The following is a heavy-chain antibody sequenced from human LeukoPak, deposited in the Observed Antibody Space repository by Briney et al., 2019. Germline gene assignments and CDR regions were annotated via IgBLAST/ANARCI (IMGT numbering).Heavy chain of an antibody. CDR2: IYYSGST. D-gene: IGHD2-15*01. CDR1: GGSISSSSYY. Sequence: SETLSLTCTVSGGSISSSSYYWGWIRQPPGKGLEWIGSIYYSGSTYYNPSLKSRVTISVDTSKNQFSLKLSSVTAADTAVYYCARQVAVVAAADFDYWGQGTLVTVSS. J-gene: IGHJ4*02. V-gene: IGHV4-39*01. CDR3: ARQVAVVAAADFDY.